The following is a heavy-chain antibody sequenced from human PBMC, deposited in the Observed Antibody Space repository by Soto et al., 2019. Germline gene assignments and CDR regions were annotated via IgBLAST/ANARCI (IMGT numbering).Heavy chain of an antibody. D-gene: IGHD3-22*01. Sequence: GGSLRLSCAASGFTFSSYAMQWVRQAPGKGLEYVSAVSSNGGSTYYADSVKGRFTISRDNSKNTLYLQMGSLRAEDMAVYYCARGSHYYDSSGPYFDYWGQGTLVTVSS. V-gene: IGHV3-64*02. CDR2: VSSNGGST. CDR3: ARGSHYYDSSGPYFDY. J-gene: IGHJ4*02. CDR1: GFTFSSYA.